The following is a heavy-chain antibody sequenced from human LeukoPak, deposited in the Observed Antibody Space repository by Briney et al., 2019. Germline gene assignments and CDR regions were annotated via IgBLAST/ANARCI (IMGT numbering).Heavy chain of an antibody. D-gene: IGHD5-12*01. CDR2: IYHSGST. V-gene: IGHV4-38-2*02. J-gene: IGHJ3*02. CDR3: ARSCRILDIVATIRARLGGNGFDI. CDR1: GYSISSGYY. Sequence: SETLSLTCSVSGYSISSGYYWGWIRQPPGKGLEWIGSIYHSGSTYYNPSLKSRVTIAVETSKNQFSLKLSSVTAADKAVYYCARSCRILDIVATIRARLGGNGFDIWGQGTMVTVSS.